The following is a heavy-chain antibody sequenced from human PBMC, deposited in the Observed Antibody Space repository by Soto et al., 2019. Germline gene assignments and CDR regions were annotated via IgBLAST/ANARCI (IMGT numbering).Heavy chain of an antibody. D-gene: IGHD6-13*01. CDR2: TYYRSKWYN. J-gene: IGHJ6*02. CDR1: GDSVSTNSAT. V-gene: IGHV6-1*01. CDR3: ARGTGTDRYYYYGLDV. Sequence: SQTLSLTCAISGDSVSTNSATWDWIRQSPSRGLEWLGRTYYRSKWYNDYAVSVKSRITINPDTSKNQFSLQLNSVTPEDTAVYYCARGTGTDRYYYYGLDVWGQGTTVTVSS.